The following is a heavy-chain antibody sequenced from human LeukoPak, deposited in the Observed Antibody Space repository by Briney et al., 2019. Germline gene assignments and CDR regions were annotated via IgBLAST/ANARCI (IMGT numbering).Heavy chain of an antibody. J-gene: IGHJ3*02. D-gene: IGHD6-6*01. Sequence: PSETRSLTCTVAGGSISSYYWSWIRQPPGKGLEWIGLIYTSGSTNYNPSLKSRVTISVDTSKNQFSLKLSSVTAADTAVYYCARRYAMLYGRIAARHDAFDIWGQGTMVTVSS. CDR2: IYTSGST. CDR1: GGSISSYY. V-gene: IGHV4-4*09. CDR3: ARRYAMLYGRIAARHDAFDI.